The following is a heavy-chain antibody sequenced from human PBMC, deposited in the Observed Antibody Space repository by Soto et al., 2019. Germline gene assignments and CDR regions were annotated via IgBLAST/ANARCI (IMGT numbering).Heavy chain of an antibody. Sequence: QVQLVQSGAEVKRPGSSVKVSCKASGDTFSFYSINWARQAPGLGLEWMGRVNHVLSMSNYAQRFQGRVMMTADKSTSTASMELSGLRAEDTAMYYCATSYGSGYRAFDYWGQGALVTVSS. CDR1: GDTFSFYS. V-gene: IGHV1-69*04. CDR2: VNHVLSMS. CDR3: ATSYGSGYRAFDY. D-gene: IGHD3-10*01. J-gene: IGHJ4*02.